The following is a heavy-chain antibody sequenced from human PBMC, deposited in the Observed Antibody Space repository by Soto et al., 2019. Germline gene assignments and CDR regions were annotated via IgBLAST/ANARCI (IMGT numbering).Heavy chain of an antibody. Sequence: PSETLSLTCNVSGASVSTGYWSWIRQPPGGGLESIGYVSNTATTNYNPSLKNRVTISVDASKSQFYLKLRSVTAADTAVYYCARGMAEEQIFYYFDFWGQGTLVTVSS. CDR1: GASVSTGY. J-gene: IGHJ4*02. V-gene: IGHV4-59*02. CDR3: ARGMAEEQIFYYFDF. D-gene: IGHD3-9*01. CDR2: VSNTATT.